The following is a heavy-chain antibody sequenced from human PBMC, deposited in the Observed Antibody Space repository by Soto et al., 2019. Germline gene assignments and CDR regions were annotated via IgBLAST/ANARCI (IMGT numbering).Heavy chain of an antibody. J-gene: IGHJ4*02. Sequence: QVQLLQSGGQVKKPGASVKVSCKASGYTFTSYTISWVRQAPGQGLEWVGWIGPCRGNTDSARNLQGRATMTTDTTTSTAYMELRSLRSDDTAVYYCARDTGNFFDYWGQGTLVTVSS. V-gene: IGHV1-18*01. CDR1: GYTFTSYT. CDR2: IGPCRGNT. CDR3: ARDTGNFFDY.